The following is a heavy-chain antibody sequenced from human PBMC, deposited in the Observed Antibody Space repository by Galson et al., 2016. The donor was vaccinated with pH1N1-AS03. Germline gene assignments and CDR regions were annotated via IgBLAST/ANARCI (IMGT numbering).Heavy chain of an antibody. Sequence: SLRLSCAASGFRFIDYWMTWVRQAPGKGLEWVANIDQDGSEKYYMDSVEGRFTISRDNPKNSLSLQMNSLRSEDTAVYYCTSGMVELDYWGQGTLVTVSS. V-gene: IGHV3-7*01. CDR3: TSGMVELDY. J-gene: IGHJ4*02. CDR1: GFRFIDYW. CDR2: IDQDGSEK. D-gene: IGHD3-10*01.